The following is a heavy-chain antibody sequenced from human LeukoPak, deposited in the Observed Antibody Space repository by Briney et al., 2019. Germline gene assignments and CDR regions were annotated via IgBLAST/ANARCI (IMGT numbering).Heavy chain of an antibody. CDR3: VRSVGSDWGHFDF. Sequence: PGGSLRLSCAPSGFNFDQYAMFCVRHGPGKGLEWVTGITWNSGTIAYADSVKGRSTISRDNAKSSLYLQMNSLRTEDTALYYCVRSVGSDWGHFDFRGQGTLVTVSS. CDR2: ITWNSGTI. V-gene: IGHV3-9*01. CDR1: GFNFDQYA. J-gene: IGHJ4*02. D-gene: IGHD7-27*01.